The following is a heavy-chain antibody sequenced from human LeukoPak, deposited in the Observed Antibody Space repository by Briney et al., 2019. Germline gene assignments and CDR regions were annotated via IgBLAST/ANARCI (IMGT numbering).Heavy chain of an antibody. D-gene: IGHD5-12*01. V-gene: IGHV4-38-2*02. CDR2: IHGSGTT. J-gene: IGHJ4*02. CDR1: GYSISSGHF. Sequence: PSETLSLTCTVSGYSISSGHFWSWIRQPPGKGLEWIGSIHGSGTTYYDPPLRSRVSISADTSKNHFSLELSSVTAANTAVYYCARGMVATNFDYWGQGTLVTVSS. CDR3: ARGMVATNFDY.